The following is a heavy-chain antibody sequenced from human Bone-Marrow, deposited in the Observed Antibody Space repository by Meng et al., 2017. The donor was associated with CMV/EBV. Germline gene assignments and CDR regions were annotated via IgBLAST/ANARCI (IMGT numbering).Heavy chain of an antibody. Sequence: GSLRLSCAVYGGSFSGYYWSWIRQPPGKGPEWIGEINHSGSTNYNPSLKIRVTISVDTSKNQFSLKLSSVTAADTAVYYCARTGPASSYYYYGMDVWCQGTTVTVSS. CDR2: INHSGST. J-gene: IGHJ6*02. V-gene: IGHV4-34*01. CDR1: GGSFSGYY. CDR3: ARTGPASSYYYYGMDV. D-gene: IGHD2-2*01.